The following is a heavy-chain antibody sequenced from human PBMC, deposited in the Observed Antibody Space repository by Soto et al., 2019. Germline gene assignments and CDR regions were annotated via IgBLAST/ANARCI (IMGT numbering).Heavy chain of an antibody. Sequence: GGSQSLSCAASGLTFSDFYRSWIRPNPGKGLEWVSYISSSSSYTNYADSVKGRFTISRDNAKNSLYLQMNSLRAEDTAVYYCARELDGPNTGNGMDVWGQGTTVTVSS. V-gene: IGHV3-11*06. CDR2: ISSSSSYT. J-gene: IGHJ6*02. CDR1: GLTFSDFY. D-gene: IGHD4-17*01. CDR3: ARELDGPNTGNGMDV.